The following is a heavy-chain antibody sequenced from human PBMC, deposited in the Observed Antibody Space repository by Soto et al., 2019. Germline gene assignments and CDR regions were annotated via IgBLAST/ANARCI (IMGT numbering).Heavy chain of an antibody. CDR2: IIPIFGIT. D-gene: IGHD2-2*01. Sequence: QVRLVQSGAEVKKPGSSVKVSCKASGGTFSRYTMTWVRQAPGHGLEWMGRIIPIFGITTYAQKFQGRVTITADESTSTAYMELSSLRSEDTAVYYCAREDRDRETGLVPAAIDGMDVWGQGTTVTVSS. CDR1: GGTFSRYT. J-gene: IGHJ6*02. V-gene: IGHV1-69*08. CDR3: AREDRDRETGLVPAAIDGMDV.